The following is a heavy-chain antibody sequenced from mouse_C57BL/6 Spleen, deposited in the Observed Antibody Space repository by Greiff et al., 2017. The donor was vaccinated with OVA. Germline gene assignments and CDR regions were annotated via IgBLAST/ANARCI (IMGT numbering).Heavy chain of an antibody. CDR1: GYTFTTYP. Sequence: QVQLQQSGAELVKPGASVKMSCKASGYTFTTYPIEWMRQNHGKSLEWIGHFHPYNDDTKYNEKFKVKATLTVGKSSSTVYLERSRLTSDDTAVYDCARRDSLSSTYFDVWGTGTTVTVSS. J-gene: IGHJ1*03. V-gene: IGHV1-47*01. CDR3: ARRDSLSSTYFDV. D-gene: IGHD1-1*01. CDR2: FHPYNDDT.